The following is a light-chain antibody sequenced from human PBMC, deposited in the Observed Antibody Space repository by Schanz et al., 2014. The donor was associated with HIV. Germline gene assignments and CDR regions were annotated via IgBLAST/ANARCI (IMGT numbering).Light chain of an antibody. CDR1: QSISTW. V-gene: IGKV1-5*03. Sequence: DIQMSQSQTPLSASIGDRVTITCRASQSISTWLAWYQQKPGKAPNLLIYKSSSLESGVPSRFSGSGSGTEFTLTISNLQPEDFATYYCQQYNSYWTFGQGTKVEIK. CDR2: KSS. CDR3: QQYNSYWT. J-gene: IGKJ1*01.